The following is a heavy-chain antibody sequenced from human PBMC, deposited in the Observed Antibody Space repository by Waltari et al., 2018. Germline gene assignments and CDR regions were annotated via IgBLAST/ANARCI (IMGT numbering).Heavy chain of an antibody. CDR2: INPNSGGT. CDR1: GYTFPGYY. Sequence: QVQLVQSGAEVKKPGASVKVSCKASGYTFPGYYMHWVRQAPGQGLEWMGWINPNSGGTNYAQKFKGRVTMTRDTSISTAYMELSRLRSDDTAVYYCARAGLAGTTGTTSPFDYWGQGTLVTVSS. J-gene: IGHJ4*02. D-gene: IGHD1-1*01. V-gene: IGHV1-2*02. CDR3: ARAGLAGTTGTTSPFDY.